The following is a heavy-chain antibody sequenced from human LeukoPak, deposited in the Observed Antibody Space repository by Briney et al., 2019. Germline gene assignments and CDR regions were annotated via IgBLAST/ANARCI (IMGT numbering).Heavy chain of an antibody. D-gene: IGHD2-21*01. Sequence: GGSLRLSCAASGFTFSSYPMHWVRQAPGKGLAWVAVMSNDGTHKYYADSVKGRFTISRDNSKNTLYLQMNSLRAEDTALYYCAREGNSDYYFDYWGRGTLVTVSS. CDR2: MSNDGTHK. CDR1: GFTFSSYP. V-gene: IGHV3-30*03. J-gene: IGHJ4*02. CDR3: AREGNSDYYFDY.